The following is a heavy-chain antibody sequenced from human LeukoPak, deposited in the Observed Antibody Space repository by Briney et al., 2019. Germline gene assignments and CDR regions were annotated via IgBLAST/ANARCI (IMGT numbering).Heavy chain of an antibody. CDR1: GFTFGDSW. V-gene: IGHV3-7*01. Sequence: PGGSLRLSCAGSGFTFGDSWMNWFRQTPGKGLEWVANIKQDGSEKYVDPVKGRFTISRDIAKTSLYLQMNSLRAEDTAVYYCAREASSHFTWGQGTLVTVSS. CDR3: AREASSHFT. J-gene: IGHJ5*02. CDR2: IKQDGSEK. D-gene: IGHD3-3*02.